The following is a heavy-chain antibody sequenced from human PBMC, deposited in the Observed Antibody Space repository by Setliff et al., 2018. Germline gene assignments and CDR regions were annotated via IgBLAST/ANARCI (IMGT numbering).Heavy chain of an antibody. V-gene: IGHV1-8*02. D-gene: IGHD3-10*01. CDR1: GYTFTSYD. J-gene: IGHJ6*03. CDR2: MNPNSGNT. Sequence: ASVKVSCKASGYTFTSYDINWVRQATGQGLEWMGWMNPNSGNTGYAQKFQGRVTMTRNTSISTAYMELSSLRSEDTAVYYCARGYGSGSYYKGYSYFMDVWGKGTTVTVSS. CDR3: ARGYGSGSYYKGYSYFMDV.